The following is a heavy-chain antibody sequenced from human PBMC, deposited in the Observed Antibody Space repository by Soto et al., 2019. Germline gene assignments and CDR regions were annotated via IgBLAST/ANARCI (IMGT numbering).Heavy chain of an antibody. CDR2: INPNSGGT. D-gene: IGHD6-13*01. CDR1: GYTFPGYY. J-gene: IGHJ3*02. CDR3: ARERASSSWYVAFDI. V-gene: IGHV1-2*02. Sequence: ASVKVSCKASGYTFPGYYMHWVRQAPGQGLEWMGWINPNSGGTNYAQKFQGRVTMTRDTSISTAYMELSRLRSDDTAVYYCARERASSSWYVAFDIWGQGTMVTVSS.